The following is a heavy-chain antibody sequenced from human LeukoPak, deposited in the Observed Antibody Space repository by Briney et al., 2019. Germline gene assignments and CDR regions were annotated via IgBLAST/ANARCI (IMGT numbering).Heavy chain of an antibody. J-gene: IGHJ4*02. CDR2: IYYSGST. D-gene: IGHD6-13*01. V-gene: IGHV4-38-2*02. Sequence: SETLSLTCTVSAYSISSGYFWGWIRQPPGKGLEWIGSIYYSGSTYYNPSLKSRVTISVDTSKNQFSLKLSSVTAADTAVYYCARHSMGYSSPGYLNYWGQGTLVTVSS. CDR3: ARHSMGYSSPGYLNY. CDR1: AYSISSGYF.